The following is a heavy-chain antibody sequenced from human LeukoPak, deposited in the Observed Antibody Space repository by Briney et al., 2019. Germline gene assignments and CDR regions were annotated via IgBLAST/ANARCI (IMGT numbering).Heavy chain of an antibody. CDR2: IKQDGSEK. CDR1: GFTFSSYD. Sequence: GGSLRLSCAASGFTFSSYDMSWVRQAPGKGLEWVANIKQDGSEKYYVDSVKGRFTISRDNAKNSLYLQMNSLRAEDTAVYYCARDSGTEYFQHWGQGTLVTVSS. J-gene: IGHJ1*01. CDR3: ARDSGTEYFQH. D-gene: IGHD1-26*01. V-gene: IGHV3-7*01.